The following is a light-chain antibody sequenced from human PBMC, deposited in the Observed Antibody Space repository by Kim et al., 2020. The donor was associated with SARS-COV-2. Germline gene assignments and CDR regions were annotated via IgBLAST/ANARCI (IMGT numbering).Light chain of an antibody. J-gene: IGLJ1*01. Sequence: GQSISVSCTGTTSDIGTYTYVSWYQQNPDRAPKVIIYDVTKRPSGVSNRFSGSKSADTASLTISGLQAEDEADYYCSSYTTTNTYVFGPGTKVTVL. CDR3: SSYTTTNTYV. CDR1: TSDIGTYTY. V-gene: IGLV2-14*03. CDR2: DVT.